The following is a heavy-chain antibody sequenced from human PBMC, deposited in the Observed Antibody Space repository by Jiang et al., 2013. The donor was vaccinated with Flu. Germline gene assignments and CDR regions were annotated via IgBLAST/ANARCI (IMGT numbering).Heavy chain of an antibody. Sequence: KPGASVKVSCKASGYTFANYGISWVRQAPGQGLEWMGWITPYNGNTKYAQRFQDRVTMTTDTSTSTVYMEVRTLRSGDTAVYYCARDENGSGSYSQSRWFDPWGQGTLVTVSS. CDR3: ARDENGSGSYSQSRWFDP. CDR2: ITPYNGNT. J-gene: IGHJ5*02. D-gene: IGHD3-10*01. V-gene: IGHV1-18*01. CDR1: GYTFANYG.